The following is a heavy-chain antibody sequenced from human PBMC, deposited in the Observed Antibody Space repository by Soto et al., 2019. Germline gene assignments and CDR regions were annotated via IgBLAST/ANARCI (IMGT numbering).Heavy chain of an antibody. V-gene: IGHV1-69*06. D-gene: IGHD3-22*01. J-gene: IGHJ5*02. Sequence: SVKVSCKASGGTFSSYAISWVRQAPGQGPEWMGGIIPIFGTANYAQKFQGRVTITADKSTSTAYMELSSLRSEDTAVYYCARSKTMIVVALGGWFDPWGQGTLVTVSS. CDR2: IIPIFGTA. CDR3: ARSKTMIVVALGGWFDP. CDR1: GGTFSSYA.